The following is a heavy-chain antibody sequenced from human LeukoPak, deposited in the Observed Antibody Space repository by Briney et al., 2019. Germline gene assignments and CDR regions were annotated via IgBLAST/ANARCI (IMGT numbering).Heavy chain of an antibody. CDR3: AKDIAPTVTPRIDY. CDR1: GFTFSDSY. CDR2: ISNSGNTI. V-gene: IGHV3-11*01. J-gene: IGHJ4*02. Sequence: GGSLRLSCAASGFTFSDSYMSWIRQAPGKGLEWVLCISNSGNTIYYADSVKGRFTVSRDNAKNSLYLQMNSLRPEDTALYYCAKDIAPTVTPRIDYWGQGTLVTVSS. D-gene: IGHD4-17*01.